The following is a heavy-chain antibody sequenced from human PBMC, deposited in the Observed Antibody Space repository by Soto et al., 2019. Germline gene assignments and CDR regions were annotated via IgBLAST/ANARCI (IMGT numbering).Heavy chain of an antibody. V-gene: IGHV4-31*03. CDR1: SGSISRGGYF. D-gene: IGHD3-10*01. CDR3: ARAYGSGYMDV. J-gene: IGHJ6*02. CDR2: IYYSGST. Sequence: QVPLQESGPGLVKPSQTLSLTCTVSSGSISRGGYFWRWIRQHPGKGLEWIGYIYYSGSTYYNPSLKSRVTISVDTSKNQFSLKLSSVTAADTAVYYCARAYGSGYMDVWGQGTTVTVSS.